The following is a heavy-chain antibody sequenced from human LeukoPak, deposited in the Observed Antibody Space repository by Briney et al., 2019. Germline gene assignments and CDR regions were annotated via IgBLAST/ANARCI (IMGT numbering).Heavy chain of an antibody. Sequence: ASVKVSCKASGFTFTSYGISWVRQAPGQGLEWMGWISAYNGNTNYAQKLQGRVTMTEDTSTDTAYMELSSLRSEDTAVYYCATGAQSGDLGYWGQGTLVTVSS. CDR2: ISAYNGNT. V-gene: IGHV1-18*01. CDR3: ATGAQSGDLGY. CDR1: GFTFTSYG. D-gene: IGHD4-17*01. J-gene: IGHJ4*02.